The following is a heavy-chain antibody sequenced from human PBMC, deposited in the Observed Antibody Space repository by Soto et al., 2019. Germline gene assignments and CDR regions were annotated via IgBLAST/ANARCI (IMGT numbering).Heavy chain of an antibody. D-gene: IGHD2-15*01. CDR3: ASDQVAGARSGVVGAATPFDY. V-gene: IGHV1-18*01. CDR1: GYTFTSYG. Sequence: QVQLVQSGAEVKKPGASVKVSCKASGYTFTSYGISWVRQAPGQGLEWMGWISAYNGNTNYAQKLQGRVTMTTDTSTSTAYMEMRRLRSDDTAVYYCASDQVAGARSGVVGAATPFDYWGQGTLVTVSS. CDR2: ISAYNGNT. J-gene: IGHJ4*02.